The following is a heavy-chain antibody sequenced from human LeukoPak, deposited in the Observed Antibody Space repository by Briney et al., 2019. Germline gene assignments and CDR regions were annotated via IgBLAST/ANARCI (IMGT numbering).Heavy chain of an antibody. CDR3: ARGGRAMVGDRFDY. CDR2: IIPIFGTA. Sequence: GASVKVSCKASGYTFTMYSVHWVRQAPGQGLEWMGGIIPIFGTANYAQKFQGRVTITTDESTSTAYMELSSLRSEDTAVYYCARGGRAMVGDRFDYWGQGTLVTVSS. J-gene: IGHJ4*02. D-gene: IGHD3-10*02. CDR1: GYTFTMYS. V-gene: IGHV1-69*05.